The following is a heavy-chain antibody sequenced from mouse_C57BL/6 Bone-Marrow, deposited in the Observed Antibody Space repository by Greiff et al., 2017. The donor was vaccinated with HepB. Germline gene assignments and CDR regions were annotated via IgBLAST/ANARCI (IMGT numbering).Heavy chain of an antibody. Sequence: VQLQQSGAELVRPGTSVKVSCKASGYAFTNYLIEWVKQRPGQGLEWIGVINPGSGGTNYNEKFKGKATLTADKSSSTAYMQLSSLTSEDSAVYVCARPYYYGSSRTFAYWGQGTLVTVSA. V-gene: IGHV1-54*01. CDR3: ARPYYYGSSRTFAY. J-gene: IGHJ3*01. CDR1: GYAFTNYL. CDR2: INPGSGGT. D-gene: IGHD1-1*01.